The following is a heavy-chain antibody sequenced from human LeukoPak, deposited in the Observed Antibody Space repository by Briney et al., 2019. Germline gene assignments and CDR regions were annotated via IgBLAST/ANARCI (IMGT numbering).Heavy chain of an antibody. J-gene: IGHJ4*02. Sequence: PGGSLRLSCAASGFTFSSYEMNWVRQAPGKGLEWVSYISTSGSTIYYADSVKGRFTISRDNAKNSLYLQMNSLRAEDTAVYYCARDGPVVTTPFDNWGKGTLVTVSS. V-gene: IGHV3-48*03. D-gene: IGHD4-23*01. CDR1: GFTFSSYE. CDR3: ARDGPVVTTPFDN. CDR2: ISTSGSTI.